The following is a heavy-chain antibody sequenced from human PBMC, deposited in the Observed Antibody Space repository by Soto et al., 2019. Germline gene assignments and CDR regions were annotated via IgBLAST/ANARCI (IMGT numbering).Heavy chain of an antibody. CDR1: GYTFTSYG. V-gene: IGHV1-18*01. CDR2: ISAYNGNT. D-gene: IGHD3-10*01. Sequence: QVQLVQSGAEVKKPGSSVKVSCKASGYTFTSYGISWVRQAPGQGLEWMGWISAYNGNTNYAQKLQGRVTMTTDTSTSIAYMELRSLRSDDTAVYYCARDQVNPSSVRGVMPFDYWGQGTLVTVSS. CDR3: ARDQVNPSSVRGVMPFDY. J-gene: IGHJ4*02.